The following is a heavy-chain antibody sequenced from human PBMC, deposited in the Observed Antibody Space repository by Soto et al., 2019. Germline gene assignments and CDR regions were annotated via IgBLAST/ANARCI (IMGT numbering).Heavy chain of an antibody. V-gene: IGHV4-34*01. Sequence: SETLSLTCAVYGGSFSGYYWSWIRQPPGKGLEWIGEINHSGSTNYNPSLKSRVTISVDTSKNQFSLKLSSVTAADTAVYYCARAHYYDSGSYYNEDGMDVWGQGTTVTVSS. D-gene: IGHD3-10*01. CDR2: INHSGST. CDR3: ARAHYYDSGSYYNEDGMDV. J-gene: IGHJ6*02. CDR1: GGSFSGYY.